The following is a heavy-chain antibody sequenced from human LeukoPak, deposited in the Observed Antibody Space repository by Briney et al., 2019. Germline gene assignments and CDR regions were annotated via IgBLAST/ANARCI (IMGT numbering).Heavy chain of an antibody. V-gene: IGHV1-24*01. D-gene: IGHD3-22*01. Sequence: ASVKVSCKVSGYTLTELSMHWVRQAPGKGLEWMGGFDPEDGETIYAQKFQGRVTMTEDTSTDTAYMELSSLRSEDTAVYYCATSAYYYDSSGIGDYWGQGTLVTVSS. CDR2: FDPEDGET. J-gene: IGHJ4*02. CDR1: GYTLTELS. CDR3: ATSAYYYDSSGIGDY.